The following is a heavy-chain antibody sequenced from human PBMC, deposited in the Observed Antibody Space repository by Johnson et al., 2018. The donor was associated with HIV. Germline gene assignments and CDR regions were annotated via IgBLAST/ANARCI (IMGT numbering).Heavy chain of an antibody. D-gene: IGHD2-15*01. CDR3: AGEGSCYSCGAFDI. CDR2: ISYDGSNK. CDR1: GFTFSSYA. V-gene: IGHV3-30*04. J-gene: IGHJ3*02. Sequence: VQLLESGGGLVQPGGSLRLSCAASGFTFSSYAMHWVRQAPGKGLEWVAVISYDGSNKYYADSVKGRFTISRDNSKNTLYLQMNSLRAEDTAVYYCAGEGSCYSCGAFDIWGQGTMVTVSS.